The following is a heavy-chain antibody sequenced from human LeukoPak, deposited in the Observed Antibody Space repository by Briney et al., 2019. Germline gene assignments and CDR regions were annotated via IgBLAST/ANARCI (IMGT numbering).Heavy chain of an antibody. CDR3: ARGIPPYYDFWSGYPLDY. D-gene: IGHD3-3*01. Sequence: GGSLRLSCAASGFAFSSYAMHWVRQAPGKGLEWVAVISYDGSYKYYADSVKGRFTISRDNSTNTLYLQMNSLRADDTAVYYCARGIPPYYDFWSGYPLDYWGQGTLVTVSS. J-gene: IGHJ4*02. CDR2: ISYDGSYK. V-gene: IGHV3-30*04. CDR1: GFAFSSYA.